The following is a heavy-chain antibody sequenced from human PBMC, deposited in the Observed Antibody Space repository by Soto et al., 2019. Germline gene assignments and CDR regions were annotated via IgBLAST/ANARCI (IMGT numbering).Heavy chain of an antibody. CDR2: ISGSGGST. CDR1: GFTFSSYA. J-gene: IGHJ4*02. V-gene: IGHV3-23*01. Sequence: EVQLLESGGGLVQPGGSLSLSCAASGFTFSSYAMSWVRQAPGKGLEWVSAISGSGGSTYYADSVKGRFTISRDNSKNTLYLQMTSLRAEDTSVYYCAKEVGYSIGWDHFDYWGQGTLVTVSS. D-gene: IGHD6-19*01. CDR3: AKEVGYSIGWDHFDY.